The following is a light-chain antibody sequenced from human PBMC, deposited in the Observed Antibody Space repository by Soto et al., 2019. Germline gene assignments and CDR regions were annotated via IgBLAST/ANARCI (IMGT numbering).Light chain of an antibody. Sequence: HSALTQPASVSGSPGQSITISCTGTSSDVGGYNYVSWYQQHPGKAPKLMIYEVSNRPSGVSNRFSGSKSGNTASLTISGLQDEDEADYYCSSYTSSSTIVVFGGGTKLTVL. V-gene: IGLV2-14*01. CDR3: SSYTSSSTIVV. CDR1: SSDVGGYNY. J-gene: IGLJ2*01. CDR2: EVS.